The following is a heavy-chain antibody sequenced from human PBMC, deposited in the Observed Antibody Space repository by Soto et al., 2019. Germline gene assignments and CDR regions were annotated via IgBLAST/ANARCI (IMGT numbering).Heavy chain of an antibody. V-gene: IGHV1-18*01. D-gene: IGHD2-2*01. CDR3: ARVFCSSTSCYLVYFDY. CDR1: GYTFTSYG. J-gene: IGHJ4*02. Sequence: ASVKVSCKASGYTFTSYGISWVRQAPGQGLEWMGWISAYNGNTNYAQKLQGRVTMTTDTSTSTAYMELRSLRSDDTAVYYCARVFCSSTSCYLVYFDYWGQGTLVTVSS. CDR2: ISAYNGNT.